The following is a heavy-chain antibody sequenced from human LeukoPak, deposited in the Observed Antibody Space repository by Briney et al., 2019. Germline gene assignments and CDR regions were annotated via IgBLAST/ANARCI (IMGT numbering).Heavy chain of an antibody. Sequence: SETLSHTCTVSGGSISSSNSYWGWIRQPPGQGLEWIVTVFYSGRPYYNPSLKSRVTISMDTSKNQFSLNLTSVTAADTAVYYCARGAFDLWGRGALVTVSS. CDR2: VFYSGRP. V-gene: IGHV4-39*07. J-gene: IGHJ2*01. CDR1: GGSISSSNSY. CDR3: ARGAFDL.